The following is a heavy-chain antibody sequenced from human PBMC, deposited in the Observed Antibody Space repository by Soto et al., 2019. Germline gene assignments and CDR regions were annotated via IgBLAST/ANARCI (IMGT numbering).Heavy chain of an antibody. CDR3: ARRAADYYDSSGYGYFDY. CDR2: IYHSGGT. CDR1: GGSISSSNW. J-gene: IGHJ4*02. V-gene: IGHV4-4*02. D-gene: IGHD3-22*01. Sequence: SETLSLTCAVSGGSISSSNWWSWVRQPPGKGLEWIGEIYHSGGTNYNPSLKSRVTISVDKSKNQFSLKLSSVTAADTAVYYCARRAADYYDSSGYGYFDYWGQGTLVTVSS.